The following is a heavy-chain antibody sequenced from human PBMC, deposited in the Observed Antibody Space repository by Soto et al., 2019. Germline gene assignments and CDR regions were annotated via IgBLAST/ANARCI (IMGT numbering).Heavy chain of an antibody. CDR1: GYTFTSYA. Sequence: QVQLVQSGAEVKKPGASVKVSCKASGYTFTSYAMHWVRQAPGQRLEWMGWINDGNGNTKYSQKFQGRVTITRDTSARTAYMELSSLRSEDTAVDYCARGSVVGFDPWGQGTLVTVSS. D-gene: IGHD2-15*01. J-gene: IGHJ5*02. CDR3: ARGSVVGFDP. CDR2: INDGNGNT. V-gene: IGHV1-3*01.